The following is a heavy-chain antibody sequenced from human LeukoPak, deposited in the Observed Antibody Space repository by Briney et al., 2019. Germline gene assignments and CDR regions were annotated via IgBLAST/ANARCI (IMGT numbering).Heavy chain of an antibody. CDR2: LSGSGGST. CDR1: GFTFSNFA. Sequence: SGGSLRLSCAASGFTFSNFAMSWVRQAPGKGLEWVSTLSGSGGSTYYAGSVRGRFTISRDNSKNTLFLQMNSLRAEDTAVYYCARAGIVVVPAAQSTYGMDVWGQGTTVTVSS. V-gene: IGHV3-23*01. CDR3: ARAGIVVVPAAQSTYGMDV. J-gene: IGHJ6*02. D-gene: IGHD2-2*01.